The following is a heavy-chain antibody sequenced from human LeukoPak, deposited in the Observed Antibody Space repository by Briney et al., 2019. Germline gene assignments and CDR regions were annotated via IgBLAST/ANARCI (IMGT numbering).Heavy chain of an antibody. CDR1: GFTFSSYA. V-gene: IGHV3-74*01. CDR2: VDSDGSST. D-gene: IGHD2/OR15-2a*01. Sequence: GGSLRLSCAASGFTFSSYAMHWVRQAPGKGLVWVSHVDSDGSSTSYADSVKGRFTISRDNAKNTLYLQMNSLRAEDTAVYYCARGGIGTFDIWGQGTMVTVSS. CDR3: ARGGIGTFDI. J-gene: IGHJ3*02.